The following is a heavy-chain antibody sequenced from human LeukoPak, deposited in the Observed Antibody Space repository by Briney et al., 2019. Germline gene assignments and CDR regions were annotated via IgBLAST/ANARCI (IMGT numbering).Heavy chain of an antibody. CDR2: IYYSGST. CDR1: GGSISSYY. Sequence: SETLSLTCTVSGGSISSYYWSWIRQPPGRGLEWIGYIYYSGSTNYNPSLKSRVTISIDMSKNQFSLKMSSVTAADTAVYYCAGDLHGTYDYLDYWGQGTLVTVSS. V-gene: IGHV4-59*01. CDR3: AGDLHGTYDYLDY. J-gene: IGHJ4*02. D-gene: IGHD3-22*01.